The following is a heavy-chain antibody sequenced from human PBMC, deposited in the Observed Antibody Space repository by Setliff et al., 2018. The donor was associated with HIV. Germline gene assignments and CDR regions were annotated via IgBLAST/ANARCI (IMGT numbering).Heavy chain of an antibody. J-gene: IGHJ4*02. V-gene: IGHV3-33*03. CDR1: GFTFRNFG. CDR3: AKDDGSNWGNYFDS. Sequence: GGSPRLSCAASGFTFRNFGMPWVRQAPGKGLEWVAGIWFDGRSKYYADSVKGRFTISRYNSKNTLYLQMNSLRVEDTALYYGAKDDGSNWGNYFDSWGQGTLVTVSS. D-gene: IGHD1-26*01. CDR2: IWFDGRSK.